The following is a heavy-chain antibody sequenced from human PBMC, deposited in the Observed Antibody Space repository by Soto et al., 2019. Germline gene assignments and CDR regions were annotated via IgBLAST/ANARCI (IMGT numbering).Heavy chain of an antibody. D-gene: IGHD5-18*01. CDR3: ARAVDTARAGAFDI. J-gene: IGHJ3*02. CDR2: ILPIVSTA. Sequence: SVKVSCKASGGTFSSYAISWVRQAPGQGLEWMGGILPIVSTANYAHKFQGRVTITADESTSTAYMELSSLRSEATAVYSCARAVDTARAGAFDIWRPGTMVTVSS. V-gene: IGHV1-69*13. CDR1: GGTFSSYA.